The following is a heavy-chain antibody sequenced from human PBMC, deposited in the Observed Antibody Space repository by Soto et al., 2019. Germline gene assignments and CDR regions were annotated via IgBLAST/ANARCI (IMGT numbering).Heavy chain of an antibody. V-gene: IGHV1-69*13. Sequence: ASVKVSCKASGGTFSGYAISWVRRAPGQGLEWMGGIIPIFGTANYAQKFQGRVTITADESTSTAYMELSSLRSEDTAVYYCARDGDSGTAGFDYWGQGTLVTVSS. J-gene: IGHJ4*02. D-gene: IGHD5-12*01. CDR2: IIPIFGTA. CDR1: GGTFSGYA. CDR3: ARDGDSGTAGFDY.